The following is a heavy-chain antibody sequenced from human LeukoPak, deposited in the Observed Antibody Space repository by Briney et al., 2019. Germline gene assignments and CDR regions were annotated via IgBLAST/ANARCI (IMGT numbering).Heavy chain of an antibody. CDR3: ARLSCSSSTCYFPNAFDI. Sequence: SETLSLTCTVSGGSINGGNYYWAWIRQPPGKELEWIGNIYYSGSTYYNPSLKSRVTISVDTSENQFSLKLSSVTAADTAVYYCARLSCSSSTCYFPNAFDIWGQGTMVTVSS. CDR1: GGSINGGNYY. CDR2: IYYSGST. D-gene: IGHD2-2*01. V-gene: IGHV4-39*01. J-gene: IGHJ3*02.